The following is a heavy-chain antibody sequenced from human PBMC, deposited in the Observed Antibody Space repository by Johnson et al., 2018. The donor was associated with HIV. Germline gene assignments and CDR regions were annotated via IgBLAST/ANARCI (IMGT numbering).Heavy chain of an antibody. V-gene: IGHV3-53*01. CDR2: IYSDGST. CDR1: GFTVSSNY. D-gene: IGHD2/OR15-2a*01. J-gene: IGHJ3*02. CDR3: ARDLTTYDAFDI. Sequence: EVQLVESGGGLIQPGGSLRLSCAPSGFTVSSNYMSWVRQAPGQGLEWVSIIYSDGSTYFADSVKGRFPISRDNSKNTLFLQMNSLRVEDTAVYYCARDLTTYDAFDIWGQGTMVTVSS.